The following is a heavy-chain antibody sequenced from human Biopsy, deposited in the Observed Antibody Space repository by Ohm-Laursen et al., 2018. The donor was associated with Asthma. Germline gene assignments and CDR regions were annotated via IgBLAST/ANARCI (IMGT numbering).Heavy chain of an antibody. Sequence: SLRLSCAASGFTFSSFGMHWVRQAPGKGLEWVACISYDGSNKYYADSVKGRSTISRDNSKNTLYLQMNSLRTEDTAVYYCSREEPTSGWYQGSILRWGQGTLVTVSS. J-gene: IGHJ4*02. D-gene: IGHD6-19*01. V-gene: IGHV3-30*03. CDR1: GFTFSSFG. CDR3: SREEPTSGWYQGSILR. CDR2: ISYDGSNK.